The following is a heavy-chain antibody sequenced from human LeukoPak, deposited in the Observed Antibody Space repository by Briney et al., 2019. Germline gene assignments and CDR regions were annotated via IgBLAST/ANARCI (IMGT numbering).Heavy chain of an antibody. CDR2: INVYNGET. D-gene: IGHD5-24*01. CDR1: GYTFTSYG. V-gene: IGHV1-18*01. J-gene: IGHJ4*02. CDR3: ARGTMRDGH. Sequence: ASVKVSCKTSGYTFTSYGVNWVRQAPGQGLEWMGWINVYNGETKKTQNFHDRLTLTTDTSTSTAYMELRSLRSDDTAFYYCARGTMRDGHWGQGTLVTVSA.